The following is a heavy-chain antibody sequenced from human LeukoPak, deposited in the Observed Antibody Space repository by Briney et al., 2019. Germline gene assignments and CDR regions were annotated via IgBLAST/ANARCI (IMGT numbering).Heavy chain of an antibody. CDR2: ISAYNGNT. CDR3: ARDYYDSSGYFLRGDY. V-gene: IGHV1-18*01. Sequence: GASVKVSCTPSGYTFTIYGISWVRQAPGQGLEGMGWISAYNGNTNYAQKLQGRVTMTTDTSTSTAYMELRSLRSDDTAVYYCARDYYDSSGYFLRGDYWGQGTLVTVSS. J-gene: IGHJ4*02. CDR1: GYTFTIYG. D-gene: IGHD3-22*01.